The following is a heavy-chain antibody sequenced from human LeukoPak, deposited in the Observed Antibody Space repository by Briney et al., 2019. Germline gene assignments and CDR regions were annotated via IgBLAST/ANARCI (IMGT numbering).Heavy chain of an antibody. CDR2: IYNSGST. Sequence: SETLSLTCAVSDGSISSYYWNWIRQPPGKGLEWIGNIYNSGSTDYNPSLKSRVTISVNLSKKQISLKLTSVTAADTALYYCASLSHCSTSSCFDYWGRGTLVTVSS. CDR1: DGSISSYY. CDR3: ASLSHCSTSSCFDY. J-gene: IGHJ4*02. V-gene: IGHV4-59*01. D-gene: IGHD2-2*01.